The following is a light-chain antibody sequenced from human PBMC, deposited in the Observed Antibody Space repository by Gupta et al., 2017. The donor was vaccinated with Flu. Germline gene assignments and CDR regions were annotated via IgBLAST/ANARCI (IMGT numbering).Light chain of an antibody. Sequence: STGQTASITCSGDGLGNKYAHWYQHKPGQSPVLVIYRENKRPSGIPERFSGSTSGNAATLTISGNQAMDEGDYYWQAWDSTRVFGGGTKLTVL. J-gene: IGLJ3*02. CDR3: QAWDSTRV. V-gene: IGLV3-1*01. CDR1: GLGNKY. CDR2: REN.